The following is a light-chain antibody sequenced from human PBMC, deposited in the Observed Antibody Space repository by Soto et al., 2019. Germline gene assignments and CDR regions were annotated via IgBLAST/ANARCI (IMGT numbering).Light chain of an antibody. V-gene: IGKV1-12*01. CDR3: QQYDKWPPT. CDR1: QGISRF. CDR2: AAS. Sequence: DIQMTQSPSSVSASVGDRVTITCRASQGISRFLAWYQQKSGKAPKFLIYAASSLQSGVLSRFGGSGSGTDFTLTINSLQPEDFAVYYCQQYDKWPPTFGQGTKVAIK. J-gene: IGKJ1*01.